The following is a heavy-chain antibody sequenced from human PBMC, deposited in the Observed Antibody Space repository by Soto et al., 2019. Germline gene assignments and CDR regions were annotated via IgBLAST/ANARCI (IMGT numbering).Heavy chain of an antibody. J-gene: IGHJ3*02. V-gene: IGHV3-23*01. Sequence: EMQLLESGGDLVQPGGSLRLSCAASGFTLSNYAMTWVRQSPGKGLEYISAISGSGVTTYYAASIKGRFTVSRDNSKNTFYLQMNSLRAEDTAVYYCAKDRDYIRMVDSFEIWGRGTMVTVSS. CDR2: ISGSGVTT. D-gene: IGHD3-10*01. CDR3: AKDRDYIRMVDSFEI. CDR1: GFTLSNYA.